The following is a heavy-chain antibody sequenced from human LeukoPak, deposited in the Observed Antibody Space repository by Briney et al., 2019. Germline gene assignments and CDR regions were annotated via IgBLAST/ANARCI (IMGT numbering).Heavy chain of an antibody. CDR1: GYTFTSYG. J-gene: IGHJ3*01. V-gene: IGHV1-69*06. CDR2: IIPMFDTA. CDR3: ARADNWEGAKGD. Sequence: SVKVSCKASGYTFTSYGIRWVRQAPGQGLEWMGGIIPMFDTANYAQRFQGRLTITADKSTSTGYMELSSLTSEDTAVYYCARADNWEGAKGDWGQGTMVTVSS. D-gene: IGHD3-16*01.